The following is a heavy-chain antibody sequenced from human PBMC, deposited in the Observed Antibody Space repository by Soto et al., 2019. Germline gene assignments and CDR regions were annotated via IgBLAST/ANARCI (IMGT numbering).Heavy chain of an antibody. CDR3: AKSHMVRGVKDYFDY. V-gene: IGHV3-23*01. CDR2: ISGSGGST. Sequence: EVQLLESGGGLVQPGGSLRLSCAASGFTFSSYAMSWVRQAPGKGLEWVSAISGSGGSTYYADSVKGRFTISRDTSKNTLYLQMNSLRAEDTAVYYCAKSHMVRGVKDYFDYWGQGTLVTVSS. D-gene: IGHD3-10*01. CDR1: GFTFSSYA. J-gene: IGHJ4*02.